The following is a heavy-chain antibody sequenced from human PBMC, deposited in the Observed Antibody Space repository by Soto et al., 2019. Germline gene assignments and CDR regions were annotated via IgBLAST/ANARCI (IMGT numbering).Heavy chain of an antibody. J-gene: IGHJ4*02. Sequence: PGGSLRLSCAASGFTFSDYAMSWVRQAPGKGLEWVSAIGTRDDIFYADSVKGRFTISRDNSKNTMYLQMNSLRVEDTAVYYFARAKWHDGSGRVREFDYWGQGALVTVSS. CDR2: IGTRDDI. CDR3: ARAKWHDGSGRVREFDY. D-gene: IGHD3-10*01. V-gene: IGHV3-23*01. CDR1: GFTFSDYA.